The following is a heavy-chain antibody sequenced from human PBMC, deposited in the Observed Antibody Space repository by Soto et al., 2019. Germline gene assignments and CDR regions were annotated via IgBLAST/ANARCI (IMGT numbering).Heavy chain of an antibody. CDR2: IDNNGGT. J-gene: IGHJ6*01. CDR1: GDSVSSYK. V-gene: IGHV4-59*08. CDR3: VRQGFGALHGLVDV. Sequence: QVQLQESGPGLVKPSETLSLTCTVSGDSVSSYKWSWIRQTPGKGLEWIGYIDNNGGTSYNPSLMSRVTMSVDTSTKQFSLRLNSVTAADTAVYYGVRQGFGALHGLVDVW. D-gene: IGHD3-10*01.